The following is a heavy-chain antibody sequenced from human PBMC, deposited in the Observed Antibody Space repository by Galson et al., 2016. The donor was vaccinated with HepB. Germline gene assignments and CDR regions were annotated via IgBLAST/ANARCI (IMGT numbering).Heavy chain of an antibody. CDR2: IYYSGNT. CDR1: GDSITDGGYY. V-gene: IGHV4-31*03. J-gene: IGHJ1*01. Sequence: TLSLTCTISGDSITDGGYYWSWIRQHPVKGLEWIGCIYYSGNTYYNPSLRGRVSMSVNTSKNQFSLRLSSVTAADTAVYYCARDGAAAGTSHEYFRHWGQGTLVTVSS. D-gene: IGHD6-13*01. CDR3: ARDGAAAGTSHEYFRH.